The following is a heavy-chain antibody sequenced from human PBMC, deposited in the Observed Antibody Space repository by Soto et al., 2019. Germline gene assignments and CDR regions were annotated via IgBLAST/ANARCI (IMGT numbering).Heavy chain of an antibody. D-gene: IGHD7-27*01. Sequence: QVQLVQSGAEVKNHGSSVKVSCKTSGGTFSNDAITWVRQAPGQGLEWMGGIIPIYGTTHYARKLQDRLKLTADESTGTAYMELRSLRSDDTGVYYCARDGMGTIVGGMDVWGQGTTVTVS. V-gene: IGHV1-69*01. CDR1: GGTFSNDA. CDR3: ARDGMGTIVGGMDV. J-gene: IGHJ6*02. CDR2: IIPIYGTT.